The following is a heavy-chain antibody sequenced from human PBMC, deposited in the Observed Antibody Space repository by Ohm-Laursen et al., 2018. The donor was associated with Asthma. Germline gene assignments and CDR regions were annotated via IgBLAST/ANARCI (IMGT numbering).Heavy chain of an antibody. J-gene: IGHJ4*02. CDR2: ISYDGSNK. CDR3: ARVFPWYYYGSGSY. D-gene: IGHD3-10*01. Sequence: SLRLSCAASGFTFSSYGMHWVRQAPGKGLEWVAVISYDGSNKYYADSVKGRFTISRDNAKNSLYLQMNSLRDEDTAVYYCARVFPWYYYGSGSYWGQGTLVTVSS. V-gene: IGHV3-30*03. CDR1: GFTFSSYG.